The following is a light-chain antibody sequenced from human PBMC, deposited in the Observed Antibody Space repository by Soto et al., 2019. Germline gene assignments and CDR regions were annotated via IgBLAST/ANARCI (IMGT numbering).Light chain of an antibody. CDR2: DVS. Sequence: QSVLTQHRSVSGSPGQSVTISCTGTSSDVGGYNYVSWYQLHPGKAPKLMIYDVSKRPSGVPDRFSGSKSGNTASLTISGLQAEDEADYYCCSYAGSYTLYVFGTGTKVTVL. CDR1: SSDVGGYNY. J-gene: IGLJ1*01. CDR3: CSYAGSYTLYV. V-gene: IGLV2-11*01.